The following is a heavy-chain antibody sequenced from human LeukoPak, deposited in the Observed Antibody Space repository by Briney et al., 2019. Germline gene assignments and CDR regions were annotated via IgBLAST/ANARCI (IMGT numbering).Heavy chain of an antibody. J-gene: IGHJ1*01. CDR1: GGFISSSSYY. CDR2: IYYSGST. Sequence: SETLSLTCTVSGGFISSSSYYWGWIRQPPGKGLEWIGSIYYSGSTYYNPSLKSRVTISVDTSKNQFSLKLSSVTAADTAVYYCARVEVGADDFDYFQHWGQGTLVTVSS. CDR3: ARVEVGADDFDYFQH. V-gene: IGHV4-39*07. D-gene: IGHD1-26*01.